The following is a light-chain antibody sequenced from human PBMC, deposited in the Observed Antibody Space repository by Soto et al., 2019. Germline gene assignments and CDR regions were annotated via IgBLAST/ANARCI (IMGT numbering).Light chain of an antibody. V-gene: IGKV1-39*01. J-gene: IGKJ2*01. CDR3: QQSYSTPFMYT. CDR2: AAS. CDR1: QSINRY. Sequence: DLQMTQSPSSLSASVGDRVTITCRASQSINRYLNWYQQQPGKAPNLLIYAASTLQSGVPSRFSGSGSGTEFTLTISSLQPEDFATYYCQQSYSTPFMYTFGQGTKLEI.